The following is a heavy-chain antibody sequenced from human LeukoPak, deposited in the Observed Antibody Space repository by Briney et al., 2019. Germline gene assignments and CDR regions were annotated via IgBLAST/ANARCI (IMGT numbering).Heavy chain of an antibody. CDR1: GGSISSNSYY. J-gene: IGHJ5*02. D-gene: IGHD3-10*01. CDR3: ARNRYYYGSGNYGVPNWFDP. V-gene: IGHV4-39*01. CDR2: IYYSGST. Sequence: PSETLSLTCTVSGGSISSNSYYWGWIRQPPGKGLEWIGSIYYSGSTYYKPSLKSRITISVDTSKNQFSLKLRSVTAADTAVYYCARNRYYYGSGNYGVPNWFDPWGQGTLVTVSS.